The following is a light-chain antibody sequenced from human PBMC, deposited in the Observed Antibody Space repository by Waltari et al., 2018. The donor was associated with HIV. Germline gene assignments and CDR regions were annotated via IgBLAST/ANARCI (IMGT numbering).Light chain of an antibody. CDR1: SFDIYGYNF. CDR3: ISYISSSSPV. J-gene: IGLJ3*02. Sequence: VSGSPGQSITISCTGTSFDIYGYNFVSWFQHHPGKAPKVIIYEVSNRPSGVSDRFSGSKSGNTASLTISGLQPEDEAEYFCISYISSSSPVFGGGTKLTVL. V-gene: IGLV2-14*01. CDR2: EVS.